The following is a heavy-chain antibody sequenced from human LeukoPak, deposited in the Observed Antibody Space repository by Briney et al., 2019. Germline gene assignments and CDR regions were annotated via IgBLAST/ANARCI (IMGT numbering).Heavy chain of an antibody. V-gene: IGHV4-59*01. CDR1: GGSIRNYF. CDR2: ISDSVNT. CDR3: ARGGEFGDFMDV. D-gene: IGHD3-10*01. Sequence: SETLSLTCSVSGGSIRNYFWIWIRQSPGKGLEWIGYISDSVNTNYNPSLESRVTMSVDTSKNQVSLKLTSVTAADTAVYYCARGGEFGDFMDVWGKGTMVTVSS. J-gene: IGHJ6*03.